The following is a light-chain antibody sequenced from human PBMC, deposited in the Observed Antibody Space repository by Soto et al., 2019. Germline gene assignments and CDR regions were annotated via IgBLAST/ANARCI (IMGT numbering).Light chain of an antibody. Sequence: QSVLTQPASVSGYPGQSITISCTGTSSDIGYYNYVSWYQQHSGKAPKVMIYDVSNRPSGVSNRFSGSKSANTASLTISGLQAEDEADYHCSAYTTSSTVVFGSGTKLTIL. V-gene: IGLV2-14*03. J-gene: IGLJ1*01. CDR2: DVS. CDR3: SAYTTSSTVV. CDR1: SSDIGYYNY.